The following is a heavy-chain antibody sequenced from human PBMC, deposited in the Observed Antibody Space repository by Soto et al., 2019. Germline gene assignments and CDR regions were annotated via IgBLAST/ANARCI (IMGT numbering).Heavy chain of an antibody. V-gene: IGHV5-10-1*01. Sequence: PGESLKISSKGSGYSFTSYWISWVRQMPGKGLEWMGRIDPSDSYTKYSPAFQGHVTISADKSISTAYLHWSSLKASYIAMYYCARRRGTGTTTFYYCMDAWGNRTIVSAP. CDR3: ARRRGTGTTTFYYCMDA. CDR1: GYSFTSYW. J-gene: IGHJ6*03. CDR2: IDPSDSYT. D-gene: IGHD1-7*01.